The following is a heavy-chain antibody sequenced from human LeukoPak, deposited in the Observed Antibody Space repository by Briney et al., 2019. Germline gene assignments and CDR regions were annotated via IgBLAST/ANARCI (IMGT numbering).Heavy chain of an antibody. CDR3: ARGDYYYYMDV. J-gene: IGHJ6*03. CDR1: GGSVSDYY. CDR2: IYHTGST. V-gene: IGHV4-59*02. Sequence: SETLSLTCTISGGSVSDYYWSWIRQSPGKGLEWIGYIYHTGSTSYSPSLKSRVTISADTSQNQFSLKLSSVTAADTAVYYCARGDYYYYMDVWGKGTTVTVSS.